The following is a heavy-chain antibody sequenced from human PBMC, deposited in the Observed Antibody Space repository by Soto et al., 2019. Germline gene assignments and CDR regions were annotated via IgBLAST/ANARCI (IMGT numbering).Heavy chain of an antibody. CDR1: GFTFSNYA. V-gene: IGHV3-23*01. CDR3: ASSTMIVVITA. J-gene: IGHJ5*02. Sequence: EVQLLESGGGLVQPGGSLRLSCAASGFTFSNYAMNWVRHAPGKGLEWVSIISGSNNRTYYADSVKGRFTISRDNSQNTLYLQMNSLRADDTAIYYCASSTMIVVITAWGQGTLVTVSS. D-gene: IGHD3-22*01. CDR2: ISGSNNRT.